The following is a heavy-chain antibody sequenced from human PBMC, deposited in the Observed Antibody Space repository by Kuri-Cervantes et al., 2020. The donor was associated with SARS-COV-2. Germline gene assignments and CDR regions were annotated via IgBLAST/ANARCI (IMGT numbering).Heavy chain of an antibody. J-gene: IGHJ4*02. V-gene: IGHV3-23*03. CDR3: AKDIAVAGHFDY. CDR2: IYSGGSST. CDR1: GSTFSSYA. D-gene: IGHD6-19*01. Sequence: GGSLRLSCAASGSTFSSYAMSWVRQAPGKGLEWVSVIYSGGSSTYYADSVKGRFTIPRDNSKNTLYLQMNSLRAEDTAVYYCAKDIAVAGHFDYWGQGTLVTVSS.